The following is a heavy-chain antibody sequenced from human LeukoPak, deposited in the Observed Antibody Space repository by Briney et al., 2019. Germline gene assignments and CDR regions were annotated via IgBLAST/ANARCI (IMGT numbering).Heavy chain of an antibody. CDR3: ARSYHYYGSGSYFGPYNWFDP. J-gene: IGHJ5*02. D-gene: IGHD3-10*01. CDR2: IIPIFGTA. V-gene: IGHV1-69*05. Sequence: PGGSVKVSCKASGGTFSSYAISWVRQAPGQGLEWMGGIIPIFGTANYAQKFQGRVTITTDESTSTAYMELSSLRSEDTAVYYCARSYHYYGSGSYFGPYNWFDPWGQGTLVTVSS. CDR1: GGTFSSYA.